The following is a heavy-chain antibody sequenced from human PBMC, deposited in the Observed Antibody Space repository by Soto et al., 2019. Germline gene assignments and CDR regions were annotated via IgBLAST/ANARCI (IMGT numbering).Heavy chain of an antibody. CDR2: MSGSGGST. Sequence: EVQLLESGGGLVQPGGSLRLSCAASGFTFSSYALSWVRQAPGKGLEWVSAMSGSGGSTFYADSVKGRFTISRDNPKNTVYLQMNSLRAEDTAVYYCAKDLGVHGWSTDYWGQGTLVTVSS. CDR1: GFTFSSYA. D-gene: IGHD6-19*01. J-gene: IGHJ4*02. CDR3: AKDLGVHGWSTDY. V-gene: IGHV3-23*01.